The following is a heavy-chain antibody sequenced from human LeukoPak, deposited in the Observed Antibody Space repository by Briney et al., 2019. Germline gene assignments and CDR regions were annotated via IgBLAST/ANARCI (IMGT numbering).Heavy chain of an antibody. CDR3: ARKGGRGSSSSYEHFDY. D-gene: IGHD6-13*01. J-gene: IGHJ4*02. CDR1: GFTFSSYA. CDR2: ISGSGGST. V-gene: IGHV3-23*01. Sequence: EGSLRLSCAASGFTFSSYAMSWVRQAPGKGLEWVSAISGSGGSTYYADSVKGRFTISRDSSKNTLYLQMNSLRAEDTAVYYCARKGGRGSSSSYEHFDYWGQGTLVTVSS.